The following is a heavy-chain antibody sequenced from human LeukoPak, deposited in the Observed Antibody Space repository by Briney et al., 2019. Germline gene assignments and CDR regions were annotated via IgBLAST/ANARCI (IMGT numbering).Heavy chain of an antibody. CDR2: ISTTTTSI. D-gene: IGHD5-18*01. J-gene: IGHJ3*02. CDR3: ARGYSYGAFDI. CDR1: GFTFSTYS. Sequence: GGSLRLSCEASGFTFSTYSMNWVRQAPGKGLEWISHISTTTTSIYYADSVKGRFTISRDNAKNSLYLQMNGLRAEDTAVYYCARGYSYGAFDIWGQGTMVTVSS. V-gene: IGHV3-48*04.